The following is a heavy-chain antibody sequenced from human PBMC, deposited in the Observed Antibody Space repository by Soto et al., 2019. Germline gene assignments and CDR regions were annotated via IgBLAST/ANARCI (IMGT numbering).Heavy chain of an antibody. J-gene: IGHJ4*02. V-gene: IGHV2-5*02. CDR3: ARIVWMRFEF. Sequence: QVTLRESGPTLVKPTQTLTLTFTFSGISLTSSGVAVGWIRQPPGNALEWLASTDLAGGTHYNPSLKNRAIITGDTSKHQVVLTTANMDPTDTATYYCARIVWMRFEFWGQGTPVTVSS. CDR1: GISLTSSGVA. D-gene: IGHD1-1*01. CDR2: TDLAGGT.